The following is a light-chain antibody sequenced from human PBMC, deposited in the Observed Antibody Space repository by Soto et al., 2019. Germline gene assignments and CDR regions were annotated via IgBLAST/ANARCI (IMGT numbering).Light chain of an antibody. CDR2: ASS. V-gene: IGKV1-6*01. CDR3: LQDYSYPWT. Sequence: AIQMTQSPSSLSASVGDRVTITCRASQGIRYDLGWYQQKPGKAPKLLIYASSRLQSGVPSRFSGSGGGTDFTLIISSLQPEDFATYYCLQDYSYPWTFGHGTKVEIK. CDR1: QGIRYD. J-gene: IGKJ1*01.